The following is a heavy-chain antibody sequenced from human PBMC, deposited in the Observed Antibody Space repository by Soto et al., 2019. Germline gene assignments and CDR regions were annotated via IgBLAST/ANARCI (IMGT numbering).Heavy chain of an antibody. V-gene: IGHV3-21*01. J-gene: IGHJ4*02. Sequence: EVQLVESGGGLVKPGGSLRLSCAASGFTFSSYSMNWVRQAPGKGLEWVSFISSSSSYIYYADSVKGRFTISRDNAKNSLYLQMNSLRAEDTAVYYCATGEYYYDSSGYYYCWGQGTLVTVSS. CDR2: ISSSSSYI. CDR1: GFTFSSYS. D-gene: IGHD3-22*01. CDR3: ATGEYYYDSSGYYYC.